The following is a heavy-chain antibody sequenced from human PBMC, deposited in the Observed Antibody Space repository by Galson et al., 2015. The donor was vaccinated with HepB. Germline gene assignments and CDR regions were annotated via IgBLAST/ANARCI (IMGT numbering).Heavy chain of an antibody. CDR2: ISGSGGST. CDR1: GFTFSSYA. Sequence: SLRLSCAASGFTFSSYAMSWVRQAPGKGLEWVSAISGSGGSTYYADSVKGRFTISRDNSKNTLYLQMNSLRAEDTAVYYCAKDGDSSGYYYPSSHDAFDIWGQGTMVTVSS. V-gene: IGHV3-23*01. D-gene: IGHD3-22*01. CDR3: AKDGDSSGYYYPSSHDAFDI. J-gene: IGHJ3*02.